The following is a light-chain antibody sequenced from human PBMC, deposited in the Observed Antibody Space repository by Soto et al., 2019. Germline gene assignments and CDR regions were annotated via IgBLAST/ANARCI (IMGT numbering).Light chain of an antibody. CDR1: QSISSY. V-gene: IGKV1-39*01. CDR2: AAS. J-gene: IGKJ5*01. Sequence: DIQLTQSPSTLSASVGDRVTLTCRASQSISSYLNWYQQKPGKAPKLLIYAASSLQSGVPSRFSGSGSGTDFTLTISSLQPEDFATYYCQQLNSFPITFGQGTRLEIK. CDR3: QQLNSFPIT.